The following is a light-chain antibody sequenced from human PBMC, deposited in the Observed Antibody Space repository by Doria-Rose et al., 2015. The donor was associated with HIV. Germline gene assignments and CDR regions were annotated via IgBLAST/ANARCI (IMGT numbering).Light chain of an antibody. CDR2: WAS. CDR1: QSLLYTSKNY. V-gene: IGKV4-1*01. Sequence: TQSPESLGMSLGERATLNCKSNQSLLYTSKNYLAWYQQKPEQPPKLLIYWASTRQSVVPARFSGSGSGTDFTLTISSLEAEDVAVYYCQQYYDTPSFGPGTTVYIK. J-gene: IGKJ3*01. CDR3: QQYYDTPS.